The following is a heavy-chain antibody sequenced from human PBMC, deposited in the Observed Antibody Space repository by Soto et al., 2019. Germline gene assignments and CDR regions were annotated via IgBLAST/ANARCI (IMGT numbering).Heavy chain of an antibody. V-gene: IGHV1-69*13. Sequence: SVKVSCKASGGTFGKNAFSWVRQAPGQGLEWMGGIIPFFHAPNYAQKFQGRVTITADESMNMVFMEMSSLRSEDTAIYYCAKSRAAAPPRVGMDVWGQGTTVTVSS. CDR3: AKSRAAAPPRVGMDV. CDR1: GGTFGKNA. D-gene: IGHD6-25*01. J-gene: IGHJ6*02. CDR2: IIPFFHAP.